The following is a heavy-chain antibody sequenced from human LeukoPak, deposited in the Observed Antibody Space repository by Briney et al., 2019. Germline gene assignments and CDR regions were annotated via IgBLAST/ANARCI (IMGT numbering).Heavy chain of an antibody. Sequence: GGSLRLSCAASGFSFGTYGMHWVRQAPGKGLEWVAFIRYDGSYKKNADSVKGRFTISRDNSKNTLYLQMSSLRVEDTAVYYCAKDDAEYFQHWGQGTLVTVSS. V-gene: IGHV3-30*02. CDR2: IRYDGSYK. CDR1: GFSFGTYG. J-gene: IGHJ1*01. CDR3: AKDDAEYFQH.